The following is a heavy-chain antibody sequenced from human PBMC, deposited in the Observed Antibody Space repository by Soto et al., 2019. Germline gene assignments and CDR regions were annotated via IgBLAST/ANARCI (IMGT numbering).Heavy chain of an antibody. CDR2: ISSSSSYI. J-gene: IGHJ4*02. CDR1: GFTFSTYS. CDR3: ARDRRGGGSGRYFDY. D-gene: IGHD3-10*01. V-gene: IGHV3-21*01. Sequence: EVQLVESGGGLVKPGGSLRLSCAASGFTFSTYSMNWVRQAAGKGLEWVSSISSSSSYIYYADSVKGRFTISRDNAKNSLYLQMNSLRAEYTAVYYCARDRRGGGSGRYFDYWGQGTLVTVSS.